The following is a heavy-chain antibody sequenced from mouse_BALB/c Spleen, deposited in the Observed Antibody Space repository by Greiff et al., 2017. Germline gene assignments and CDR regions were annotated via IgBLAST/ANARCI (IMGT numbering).Heavy chain of an antibody. V-gene: IGHV5-17*02. CDR2: ISSGSSTI. J-gene: IGHJ3*01. Sequence: EVKVEESGGGLVQPGGSRKLSCAASGFTFSSFGMHWVRQAPEKGLEWVAYISSGSSTIYYADTVKGRFTISRDNPKNTLFLQMTSLRSEDTAMYYCARDDGYYEGFAYWGQGTLVTVSA. CDR3: ARDDGYYEGFAY. CDR1: GFTFSSFG. D-gene: IGHD2-3*01.